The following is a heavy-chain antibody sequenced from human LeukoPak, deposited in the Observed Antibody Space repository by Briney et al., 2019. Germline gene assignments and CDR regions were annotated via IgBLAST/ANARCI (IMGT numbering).Heavy chain of an antibody. CDR3: ARDPPGSSSWYMDF. CDR1: GFTFSTCS. D-gene: IGHD6-13*01. V-gene: IGHV3-48*02. J-gene: IGHJ4*02. Sequence: PGGSLRLSCAASGFTFSTCSMNWVRQAPGKRLEWVSYITSSSSTIYYADSVKGRFTISRDNAKNSLYLQMNSLRDEDTAVYYCARDPPGSSSWYMDFWGQGTLVTVSS. CDR2: ITSSSSTI.